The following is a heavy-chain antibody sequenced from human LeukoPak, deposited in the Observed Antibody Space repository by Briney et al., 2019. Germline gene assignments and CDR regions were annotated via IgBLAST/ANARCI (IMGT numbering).Heavy chain of an antibody. CDR3: AKDTDYGDYVGDNWFDP. D-gene: IGHD4-17*01. Sequence: GGSLRLSCAASGFTFSSYAMSWVRQAPGKGLEWVSAISGSGGSTYYADSVKGRFTISRDNSKNTLYLQMNSLRAEDTAVYYCAKDTDYGDYVGDNWFDPWGQGTLVTVSS. CDR2: ISGSGGST. J-gene: IGHJ5*02. CDR1: GFTFSSYA. V-gene: IGHV3-23*01.